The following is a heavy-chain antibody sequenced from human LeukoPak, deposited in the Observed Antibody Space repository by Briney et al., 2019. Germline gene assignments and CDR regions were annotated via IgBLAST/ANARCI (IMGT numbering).Heavy chain of an antibody. D-gene: IGHD3-22*01. Sequence: TGGSLRLSCAASGFTFDDYAMHWVRQAPGKGLEWVSGISWNSGSIGYADSAKGRFTISRDNAKNSLYLQMNSLRAEDTALYYCAKDRAIYYDSSGYFDYWGQGTLVTVSS. V-gene: IGHV3-9*01. J-gene: IGHJ4*02. CDR2: ISWNSGSI. CDR1: GFTFDDYA. CDR3: AKDRAIYYDSSGYFDY.